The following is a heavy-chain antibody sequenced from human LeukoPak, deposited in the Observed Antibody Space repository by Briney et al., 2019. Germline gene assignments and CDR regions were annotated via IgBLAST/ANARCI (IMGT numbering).Heavy chain of an antibody. CDR3: AKGQNYYVMDV. Sequence: GGSLRLSCAASGFAFSSYAMTWVRQAPGKGLEWISAVSDSGSTTYYVDSVKGRFTISRDNSKNTLYLQMNSLRAEDTAVYYCAKGQNYYVMDVWGQGTTVTVSS. CDR2: VSDSGSTT. CDR1: GFAFSSYA. J-gene: IGHJ6*02. D-gene: IGHD2/OR15-2a*01. V-gene: IGHV3-23*01.